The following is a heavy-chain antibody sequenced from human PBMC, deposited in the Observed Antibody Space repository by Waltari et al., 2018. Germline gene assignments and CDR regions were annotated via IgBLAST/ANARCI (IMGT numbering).Heavy chain of an antibody. J-gene: IGHJ3*01. CDR2: IVPVLQMT. V-gene: IGHV1-69*04. D-gene: IGHD6-13*01. CDR3: ALSPQQLLAFDF. CDR1: GDTSNRYA. Sequence: QVQVMQSGAEMKQPGSSVKVSCTVSGDTSNRYAVSWVRQAPGQGLEWMGRIVPVLQMTNYAQRFRGRITLTASTSATTAFMDLSGLRSEDTAVYYCALSPQQLLAFDFWGQGTMVTVSS.